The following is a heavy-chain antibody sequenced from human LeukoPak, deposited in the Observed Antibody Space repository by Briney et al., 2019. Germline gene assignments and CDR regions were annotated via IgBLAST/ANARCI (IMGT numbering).Heavy chain of an antibody. D-gene: IGHD4-11*01. Sequence: GGSLRLSCAASGFTFSSYGMHWVRQAPGKGLEWVAVIWYDGSNKYYADSVKGRFTISRDNAKNSLYLQMNSLRAEDTAVYYCARAPHYSNYGPYYYGMDVWGQGTTVTVSS. CDR1: GFTFSSYG. CDR2: IWYDGSNK. J-gene: IGHJ6*02. CDR3: ARAPHYSNYGPYYYGMDV. V-gene: IGHV3-33*01.